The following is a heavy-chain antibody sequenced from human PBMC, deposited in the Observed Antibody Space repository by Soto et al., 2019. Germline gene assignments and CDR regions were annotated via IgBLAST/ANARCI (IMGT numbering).Heavy chain of an antibody. CDR3: ARDGRGLYDSSGYPLGY. V-gene: IGHV1-18*04. D-gene: IGHD3-22*01. CDR2: ISAYNGNT. J-gene: IGHJ4*02. CDR1: GYTFTSYG. Sequence: GASVKVSCKASGYTFTSYGISWVRQAPGQGLEWMGWISAYNGNTNYAQKLQGRVTMTTDTSTSTAYMELRSLRSDDTAVYYCARDGRGLYDSSGYPLGYWGQGTLVTVSS.